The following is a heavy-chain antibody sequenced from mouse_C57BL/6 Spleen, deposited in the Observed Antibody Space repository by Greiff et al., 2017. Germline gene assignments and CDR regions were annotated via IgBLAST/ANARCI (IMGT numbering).Heavy chain of an antibody. CDR2: IYPSDSEP. Sequence: QVQLQQPGAELVRPGSSVKLSCKASGYTFTSYWMDWVKQRPGQGLEWIGTIYPSDSEPHYNQKFKDKAPLTVDKSSSTAYMQLSSLTSEDSAVYYGASNDGAMDYWGQGTSVTVSS. V-gene: IGHV1-61*01. J-gene: IGHJ4*01. CDR1: GYTFTSYW. D-gene: IGHD2-12*01. CDR3: ASNDGAMDY.